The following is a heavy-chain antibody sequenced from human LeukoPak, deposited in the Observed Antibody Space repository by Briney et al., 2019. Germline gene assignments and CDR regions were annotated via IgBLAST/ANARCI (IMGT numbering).Heavy chain of an antibody. CDR1: GGSISSGDYY. V-gene: IGHV4-30-4*08. Sequence: SQTLSLTCTVSGGSISSGDYYWSWIRQPPGEGLEWIGYIYYSGSTYYNPSLKSRATISVDTSKNQFSLKLSSVTAADTAVYYCAREHGYYYMDVWGKGTTVTVSS. CDR2: IYYSGST. J-gene: IGHJ6*03. CDR3: AREHGYYYMDV. D-gene: IGHD2-21*01.